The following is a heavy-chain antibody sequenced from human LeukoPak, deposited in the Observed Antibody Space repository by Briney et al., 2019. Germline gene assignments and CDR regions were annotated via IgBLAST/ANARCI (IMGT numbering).Heavy chain of an antibody. D-gene: IGHD3-22*01. CDR2: IYYSGST. V-gene: IGHV4-31*03. CDR3: ARVYYDSSGPRWAPDYFDY. Sequence: TLSLTCPVSAGSISSGGYYWSWIRQHPGKGLEWIGYIYYSGSTYYNPSLKGRLTISVDTSKNQFSLKLSSVTAADTAVYYCARVYYDSSGPRWAPDYFDYWGQGTLVTVSS. J-gene: IGHJ4*02. CDR1: AGSISSGGYY.